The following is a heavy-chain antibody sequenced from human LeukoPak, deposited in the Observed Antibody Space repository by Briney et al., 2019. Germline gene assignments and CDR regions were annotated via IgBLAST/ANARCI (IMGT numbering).Heavy chain of an antibody. Sequence: ASVKVSCKASGYTFTGYYMHWVRQAPGQGLEWMGWINPNSGGTNYAQKFQGRVTMTRDTSISTAYMELSSLRSEDTAVYYCARIGGTGVIGAFDIWGQGTMVTVSS. V-gene: IGHV1-2*02. J-gene: IGHJ3*02. CDR2: INPNSGGT. D-gene: IGHD3-16*02. CDR1: GYTFTGYY. CDR3: ARIGGTGVIGAFDI.